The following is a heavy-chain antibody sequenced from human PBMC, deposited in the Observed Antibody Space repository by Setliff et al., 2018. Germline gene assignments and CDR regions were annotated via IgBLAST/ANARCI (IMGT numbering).Heavy chain of an antibody. D-gene: IGHD3-3*01. J-gene: IGHJ4*02. Sequence: PSETLSLTCTVHGGSFSDYYWGWIRQSPGKRPEWIAEINQSGNTNYNPSLNSRVSVSVDTPTNQFSLKVFSVTAADTAVYYCRFWSSYYKNDYWAQGTLVTVSS. CDR1: GGSFSDYY. CDR2: INQSGNT. CDR3: RFWSSYYKNDY. V-gene: IGHV4-34*01.